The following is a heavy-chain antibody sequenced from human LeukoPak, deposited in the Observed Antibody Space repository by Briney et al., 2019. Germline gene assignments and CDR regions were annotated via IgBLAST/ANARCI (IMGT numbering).Heavy chain of an antibody. J-gene: IGHJ4*02. V-gene: IGHV3-53*01. D-gene: IGHD3-10*01. CDR1: DFSVSGNY. CDR3: GGSGSYYTPSYY. CDR2: ISDGGVT. Sequence: GGSLRLSCTTSDFSVSGNYMSWVRQAPGRGLEWVSVISDGGVTYYADSVKGRFTISRDDSSDTVFLQMNNVRPEDTAVYYCGGSGSYYTPSYYWGQGTLVTVSS.